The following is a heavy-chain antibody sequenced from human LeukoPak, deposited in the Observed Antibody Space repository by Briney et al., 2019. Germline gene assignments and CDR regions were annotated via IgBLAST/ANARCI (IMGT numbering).Heavy chain of an antibody. CDR1: GGSFSGYY. CDR2: INHSGSI. D-gene: IGHD6-6*01. CDR3: ARDGAALVWFDP. Sequence: SETLSLTCAVYGGSFSGYYWSWIRQPPGKGLEWIGEINHSGSINYNPSLKSRVTISVDTSKNQFSLKLSSVTAADTAVYYCARDGAALVWFDPWGQGTLVTVSS. J-gene: IGHJ5*02. V-gene: IGHV4-34*01.